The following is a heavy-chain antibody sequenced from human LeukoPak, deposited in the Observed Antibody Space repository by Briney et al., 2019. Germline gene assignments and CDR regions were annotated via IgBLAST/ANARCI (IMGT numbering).Heavy chain of an antibody. V-gene: IGHV3-30*04. Sequence: GGSLRLSCAASGFSFSNYAMHWVRQAPGRGLEWMAVISYDGSNKYYVDSVKGRFTISRDNSKNTLYLQMNSLRAEDTALYYCARGPMIVVDAEHTFDYWGQGTLVTVSS. CDR3: ARGPMIVVDAEHTFDY. D-gene: IGHD3-22*01. CDR2: ISYDGSNK. CDR1: GFSFSNYA. J-gene: IGHJ4*02.